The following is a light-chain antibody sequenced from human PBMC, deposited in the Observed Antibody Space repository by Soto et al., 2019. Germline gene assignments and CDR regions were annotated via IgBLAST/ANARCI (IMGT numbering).Light chain of an antibody. Sequence: SYELTQPPSVSVAPGKTARITWGGTNIGSKSVHWYQQKPGQAPVLVIYYDSDRPSGIPERFSGSNSGNTATLTISRVEAGDEADYYCRVWDSRSDHVVFGGGTQVTVL. V-gene: IGLV3-21*04. CDR3: RVWDSRSDHVV. CDR1: NIGSKS. J-gene: IGLJ2*01. CDR2: YDS.